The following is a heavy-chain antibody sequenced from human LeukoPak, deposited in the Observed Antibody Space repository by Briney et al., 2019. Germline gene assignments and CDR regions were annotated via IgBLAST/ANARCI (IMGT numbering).Heavy chain of an antibody. CDR3: ARGVNWGYYDSSGYSGFDP. CDR1: GYSISSGYY. V-gene: IGHV4-38-2*02. D-gene: IGHD3-22*01. CDR2: IYHSGST. J-gene: IGHJ5*02. Sequence: RASETLSLTCTVSGYSISSGYYWGWIRQPPGKGLEWIGSIYHSGSTYYNPSLKSRVTISVDTSKNQFSLKLSSVTAADTAVYYCARGVNWGYYDSSGYSGFDPWGQGTLVTVSS.